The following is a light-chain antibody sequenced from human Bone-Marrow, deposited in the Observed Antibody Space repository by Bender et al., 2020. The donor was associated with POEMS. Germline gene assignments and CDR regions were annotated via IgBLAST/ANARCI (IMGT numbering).Light chain of an antibody. V-gene: IGLV1-44*01. Sequence: SVLTQPPSLSGTPGQAVTISCSGYMSNIGSNAVNWFQQLPGTAPKLLISNTNQRPSGVPDRFSGAKSGTSASLAISGLRSEDEADYYCSTWNYNSWVFGGGTKLTVL. J-gene: IGLJ3*02. CDR1: MSNIGSNA. CDR3: STWNYNSWV. CDR2: NTN.